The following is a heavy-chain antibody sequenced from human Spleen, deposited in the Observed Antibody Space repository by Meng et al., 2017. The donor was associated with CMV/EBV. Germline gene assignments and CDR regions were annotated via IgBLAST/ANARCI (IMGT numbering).Heavy chain of an antibody. CDR2: IYYGGST. D-gene: IGHD1-1*01. CDR1: DYSISSGYY. Sequence: SETLSLTCTVSDYSISSGYYWGWIRQPPGRGLEWIGYIYYGGSTNYNSSLKSRVTISLDTSKNQFSLKLSSVTAADTAVYYCARGAPQPQDFDYWGHGTLVTVSS. V-gene: IGHV4-61*01. CDR3: ARGAPQPQDFDY. J-gene: IGHJ4*01.